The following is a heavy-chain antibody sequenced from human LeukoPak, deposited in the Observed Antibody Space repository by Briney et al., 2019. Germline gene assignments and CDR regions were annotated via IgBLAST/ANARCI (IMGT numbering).Heavy chain of an antibody. CDR1: GFSFSSSA. Sequence: HPGGCLRLSCAASGFSFSSSAMSWLSQPHGKGLEWVSAISGSGVNTYYADSVQGRFTVTRDNSKNTLFLQMNSLRAEDTAMYFCAREFISLVRGVFEEAYIDHWGQGTLVTVSS. D-gene: IGHD3-10*01. V-gene: IGHV3-23*01. CDR2: ISGSGVNT. J-gene: IGHJ4*02. CDR3: AREFISLVRGVFEEAYIDH.